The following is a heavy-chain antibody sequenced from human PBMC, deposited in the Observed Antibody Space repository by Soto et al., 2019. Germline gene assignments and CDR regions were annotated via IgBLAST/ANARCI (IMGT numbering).Heavy chain of an antibody. CDR2: VSTIFGTA. D-gene: IGHD6-6*01. Sequence: QVQLVQSGAEVKKPGSSVKVSCKASGGTFSSYAISWVRQAPGQGLEWMGGVSTIFGTANYAQKFQGRVTITADDSTSKAYMELSSLRSEDTAVYYCARDEYSSSSVVMAFDYWGQGTLVTVAS. CDR3: ARDEYSSSSVVMAFDY. V-gene: IGHV1-69*12. CDR1: GGTFSSYA. J-gene: IGHJ4*02.